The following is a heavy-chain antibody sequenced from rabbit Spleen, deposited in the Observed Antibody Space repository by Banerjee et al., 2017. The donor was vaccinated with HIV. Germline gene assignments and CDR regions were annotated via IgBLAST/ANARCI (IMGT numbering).Heavy chain of an antibody. CDR3: ARDTSSSFSSYGMDL. J-gene: IGHJ6*01. D-gene: IGHD1-1*01. V-gene: IGHV1S40*01. CDR2: IYAGSSGNT. CDR1: GFSFSSGYD. Sequence: LVESGGDLVKPGASLTLTSTASGFSFSSGYDMCGGRQAPGKGLEWIACIYAGSSGNTYSAIWAKGRFTISKTSSTTVTLQMTSLTAAATATYFCARDTSSSFSSYGMDLWGPGTLVTVS.